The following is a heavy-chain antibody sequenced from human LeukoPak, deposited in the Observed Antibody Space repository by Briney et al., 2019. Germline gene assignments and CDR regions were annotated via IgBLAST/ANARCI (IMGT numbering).Heavy chain of an antibody. CDR2: IYYSGST. CDR3: ARSHFRYCSSTSCPYYMDV. V-gene: IGHV4-61*01. J-gene: IGHJ6*03. D-gene: IGHD2-2*01. CDR1: GYSISSGYY. Sequence: SPSETLSLTCTVSGYSISSGYYWGWIRQPPGKGLEWIGYIYYSGSTNYNPSLKSRVTISVDTSKNQFSLKLSSVTAADTAVYYCARSHFRYCSSTSCPYYMDVWGKGTTVTVSS.